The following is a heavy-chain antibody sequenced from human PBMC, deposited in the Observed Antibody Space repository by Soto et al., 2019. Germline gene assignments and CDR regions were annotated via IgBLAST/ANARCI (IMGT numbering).Heavy chain of an antibody. J-gene: IGHJ5*02. CDR1: GGTFSSYA. D-gene: IGHD3-10*01. Sequence: ASVKVSCKASGGTFSSYAISWVRQAPGQGLEWMGGITPIFGTANYAQKFQGRVTITADESTSTAYMELSSLRSEDTAVYYCARFMVPNWSDPWGQEPWSPSPQ. CDR3: ARFMVPNWSDP. CDR2: ITPIFGTA. V-gene: IGHV1-69*13.